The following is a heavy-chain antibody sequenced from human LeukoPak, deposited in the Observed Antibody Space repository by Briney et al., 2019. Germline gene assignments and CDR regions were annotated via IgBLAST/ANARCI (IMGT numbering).Heavy chain of an antibody. Sequence: ASVKVSCKASGYTFTDYYMHWLRQAPGQGLEWMGWINPNSGGTNYAQNFQGRVTMTRDTSINAAYMELTRLRSDDTAVYYCTRETSSRYFDYWGQGTLVPSPQ. CDR1: GYTFTDYY. CDR2: INPNSGGT. CDR3: TRETSSRYFDY. J-gene: IGHJ4*02. V-gene: IGHV1-2*02.